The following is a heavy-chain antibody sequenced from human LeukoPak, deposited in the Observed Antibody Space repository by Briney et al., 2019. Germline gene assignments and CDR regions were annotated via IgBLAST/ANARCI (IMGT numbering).Heavy chain of an antibody. V-gene: IGHV1-8*02. CDR1: GYTFTSYG. J-gene: IGHJ4*02. CDR3: ARGEMSSSWYFY. CDR2: MNPSSGNT. Sequence: GASVKVSCKASGYTFTSYGISWVRQATGQGLEWMGWMNPSSGNTGYAQKFQGRVTMTRNTSISTAYMELSSLRSEDTAVYYCARGEMSSSWYFYWGQGTLVTVSS. D-gene: IGHD6-13*01.